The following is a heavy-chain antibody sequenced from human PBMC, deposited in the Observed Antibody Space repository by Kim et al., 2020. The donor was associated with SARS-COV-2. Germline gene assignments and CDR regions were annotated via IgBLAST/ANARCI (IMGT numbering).Heavy chain of an antibody. CDR3: ARDSYGDYSFDY. J-gene: IGHJ4*02. Sequence: GGSPRLSCAASGFTFTSYSMNWVRQAPGKGLEWVSSISSSSSYIYYADSVKGRFTISRDNAKNSLYLQMNSLRAEDTAVYYCARDSYGDYSFDYWGQGTLVTVSS. D-gene: IGHD4-17*01. CDR2: ISSSSSYI. CDR1: GFTFTSYS. V-gene: IGHV3-21*01.